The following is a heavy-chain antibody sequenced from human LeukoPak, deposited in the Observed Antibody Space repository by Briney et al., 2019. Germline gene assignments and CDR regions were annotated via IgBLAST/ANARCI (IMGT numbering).Heavy chain of an antibody. Sequence: GGSLRLSCAASGFTFSSHGMHWVRQAPGKGLEWVAVIRYDGSSKDQADSVKGRFTISRDNSKNTLYLQMNSLRAEDTAVYYCARVANGDYNIDYWGQGTLVTVSS. CDR1: GFTFSSHG. D-gene: IGHD4-17*01. V-gene: IGHV3-33*01. CDR3: ARVANGDYNIDY. CDR2: IRYDGSSK. J-gene: IGHJ4*02.